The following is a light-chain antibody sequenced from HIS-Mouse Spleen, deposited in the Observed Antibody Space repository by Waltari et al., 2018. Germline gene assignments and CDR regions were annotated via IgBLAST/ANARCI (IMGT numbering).Light chain of an antibody. CDR3: QQYDNLHRLT. J-gene: IGKJ3*01. Sequence: DIQMTQSPSSLSASVGDRVTITCRASQSISSYLNWYQQKPGKAPKLLIYAASSLQSGVPSRFSGSGSGTDFTLTISSLQPEDIATYYCQQYDNLHRLTFGPGTKVDIK. V-gene: IGKV1-39*01. CDR2: AAS. CDR1: QSISSY.